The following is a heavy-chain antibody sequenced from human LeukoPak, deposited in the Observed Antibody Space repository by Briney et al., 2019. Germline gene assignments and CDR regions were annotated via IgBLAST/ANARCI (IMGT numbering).Heavy chain of an antibody. J-gene: IGHJ4*02. D-gene: IGHD3-22*01. V-gene: IGHV3-64*01. Sequence: GGSLRLSCAASGFTFSSYAMPWVRQAPGKGLEYVSAISSNGGSTYYANSVKGRFTISRDNSKNTLYLQMGSLRAEDMAVYYCARAVGVGYYDSSGYPNPSDYWGQGTLVTVSS. CDR1: GFTFSSYA. CDR2: ISSNGGST. CDR3: ARAVGVGYYDSSGYPNPSDY.